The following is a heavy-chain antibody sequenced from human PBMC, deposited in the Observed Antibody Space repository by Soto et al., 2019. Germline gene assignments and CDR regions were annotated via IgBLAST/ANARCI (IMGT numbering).Heavy chain of an antibody. Sequence: SETLSLTCAVYGGSFSGYYWSWIRQPPGKGLEWIGEINHSGSTNYNPSLKSRVTISVDTSKNQFSLKLSSVTAADTAVYYCARDRLYYDILTGYPSPYYYYMDVWGKGTTVTVSS. CDR1: GGSFSGYY. J-gene: IGHJ6*03. V-gene: IGHV4-34*01. CDR3: ARDRLYYDILTGYPSPYYYYMDV. CDR2: INHSGST. D-gene: IGHD3-9*01.